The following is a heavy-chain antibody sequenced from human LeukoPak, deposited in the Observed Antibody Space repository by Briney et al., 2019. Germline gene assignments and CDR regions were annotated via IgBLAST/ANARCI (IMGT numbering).Heavy chain of an antibody. J-gene: IGHJ6*03. D-gene: IGHD2-15*01. CDR3: ARGKVVRAYYYMDV. Sequence: SETLSLTCAVYGGSFSGYYWSWIRQPPGKGLEWIGEINHSGSTNYNPSLKSRVTISVDTSKNQFSLKLSSVTAADTAVYYCARGKVVRAYYYMDVWGEGTTVTVSS. CDR1: GGSFSGYY. CDR2: INHSGST. V-gene: IGHV4-34*01.